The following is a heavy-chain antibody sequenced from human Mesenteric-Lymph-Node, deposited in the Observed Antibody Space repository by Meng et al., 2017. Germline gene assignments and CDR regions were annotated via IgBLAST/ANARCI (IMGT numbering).Heavy chain of an antibody. J-gene: IGHJ4*02. V-gene: IGHV7-4-1*02. CDR1: GYPFTRYT. CDR2: INTYTGNP. D-gene: IGHD2-21*01. Sequence: QGQLVQYGSGLKKPGASVQVSCKASGYPFTRYTMHWVRQAPGQGLEWMGWINTYTGNPTYAQGFTGRFVFSLDTSVTTAYLQISSLKAEDTAVYYCGRDIPGGEADYWGQGTLVTVSS. CDR3: GRDIPGGEADY.